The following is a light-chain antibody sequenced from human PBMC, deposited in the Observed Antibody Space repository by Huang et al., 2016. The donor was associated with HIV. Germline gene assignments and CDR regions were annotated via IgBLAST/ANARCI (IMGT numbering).Light chain of an antibody. CDR3: MQALQTPT. CDR1: QSLLHSNGYTC. V-gene: IGKV2-28*01. J-gene: IGKJ1*01. CDR2: LGS. Sequence: DIVMTQSPLSLPVTPGEPASISCRSSQSLLHSNGYTCLNWYLQKPGQSPQLLIYLGSNRASGVPDSVSGSGSGTDFTLKISRVEAEDVGVYYCMQALQTPTFGQGTKVEIK.